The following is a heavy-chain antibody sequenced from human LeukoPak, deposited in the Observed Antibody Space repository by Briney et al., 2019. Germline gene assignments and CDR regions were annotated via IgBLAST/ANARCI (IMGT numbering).Heavy chain of an antibody. CDR1: GGSISGFY. V-gene: IGHV4-59*01. D-gene: IGHD6-6*01. CDR3: ARDRPETYGMDV. Sequence: SETLSLTCAVSGGSISGFYWTWIRQPPGKGLEFIGQIHYSGSTDYNPSLKSRITMSVDTSKNQFFLSLNSVTAADTAVYYCARDRPETYGMDVWGQGTTVTVSS. J-gene: IGHJ6*02. CDR2: IHYSGST.